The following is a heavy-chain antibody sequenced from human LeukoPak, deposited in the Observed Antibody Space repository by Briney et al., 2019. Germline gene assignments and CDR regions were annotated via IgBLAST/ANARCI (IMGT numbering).Heavy chain of an antibody. CDR3: AKGSSGWYYLDY. D-gene: IGHD6-19*01. CDR1: GYTFSSYA. CDR2: ISGSGGST. Sequence: SCKASGYTFSSYAMSWVRQAPGKGLEWVSAISGSGGSTYYADSVKGRFTISRDNSKNTLYLQMNSLRAEDTAVYYCAKGSSGWYYLDYGGRETLVPVSS. J-gene: IGHJ4*02. V-gene: IGHV3-23*01.